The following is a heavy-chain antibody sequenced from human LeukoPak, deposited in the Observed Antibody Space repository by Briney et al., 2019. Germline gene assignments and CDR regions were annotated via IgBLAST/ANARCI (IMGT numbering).Heavy chain of an antibody. V-gene: IGHV3-48*02. Sequence: GGALRLSCAASGFTFSSNSMNWVRQAPGKGLEWVSYISSSSSPIYYADSVKGRFTISRDNAKNSLYLQMNSLRDDDTAVYYCARDPGDYWGQGTLVTVSS. CDR1: GFTFSSNS. J-gene: IGHJ4*02. D-gene: IGHD3-10*01. CDR3: ARDPGDY. CDR2: ISSSSSPI.